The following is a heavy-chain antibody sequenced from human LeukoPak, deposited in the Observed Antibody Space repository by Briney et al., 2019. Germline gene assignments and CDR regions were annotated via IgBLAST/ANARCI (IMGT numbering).Heavy chain of an antibody. V-gene: IGHV4-34*01. J-gene: IGHJ4*02. CDR3: ARGSQINTAMVYLGY. D-gene: IGHD5-18*01. Sequence: PSETLSLTCAVYGGSFSGYYWSWIRQPPGKGLEWIGEINHSGSTNYNPSLKSRVTISVDTSKNQFSLKLGSVTAADTAVYYCARGSQINTAMVYLGYWGQGTLVTVSS. CDR2: INHSGST. CDR1: GGSFSGYY.